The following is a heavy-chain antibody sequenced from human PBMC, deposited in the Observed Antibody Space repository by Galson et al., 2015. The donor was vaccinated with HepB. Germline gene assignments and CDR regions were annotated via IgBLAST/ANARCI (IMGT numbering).Heavy chain of an antibody. CDR1: GGSISSGGYY. CDR2: IYYSGST. CDR3: ARGITMVRGVRWVYYYGMDV. D-gene: IGHD3-10*01. Sequence: QVQLQESGPGLVKPSQTLSLTCTVSGGSISSGGYYWSWIRQHPGKGLEWIGYIYYSGSTYYNPSLKSRVTISVDTSKNQFSLKLSSVTAADTAVYYCARGITMVRGVRWVYYYGMDVWGQGTTVTVSS. J-gene: IGHJ6*02. V-gene: IGHV4-31*03.